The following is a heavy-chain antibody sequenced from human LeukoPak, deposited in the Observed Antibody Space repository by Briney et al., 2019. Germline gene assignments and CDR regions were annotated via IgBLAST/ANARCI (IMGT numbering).Heavy chain of an antibody. CDR2: IRYDGSNI. CDR3: ARDPWSSG. Sequence: PGGSLGLSCAASGFTFSSYGMHWVRQAPGKGLEWVAFIRYDGSNIYYADSVKGRFTISRDSSKTTLYLQMDSLRAEDTAVYYCARDPWSSGWGQGTLVTVSS. CDR1: GFTFSSYG. V-gene: IGHV3-30*02. D-gene: IGHD6-19*01. J-gene: IGHJ4*02.